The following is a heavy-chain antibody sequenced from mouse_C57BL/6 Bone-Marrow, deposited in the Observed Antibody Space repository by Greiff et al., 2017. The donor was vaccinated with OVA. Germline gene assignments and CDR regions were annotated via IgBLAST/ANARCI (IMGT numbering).Heavy chain of an antibody. Sequence: QVQLQQSGAELVKPGASVKLSCKASGYTFTSYWMHWVKQRPGQGLEWIGMFHPNSGSPNYTEKFKSKATLTVDKSSSTAYTQRSILTSEDSAVYYCAWGNPLWFAYGGQGTLVTVSA. CDR3: AWGNPLWFAY. D-gene: IGHD2-1*01. J-gene: IGHJ3*01. V-gene: IGHV1-64*01. CDR2: FHPNSGSP. CDR1: GYTFTSYW.